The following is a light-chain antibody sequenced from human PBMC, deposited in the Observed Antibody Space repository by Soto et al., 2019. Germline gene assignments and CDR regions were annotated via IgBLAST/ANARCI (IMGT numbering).Light chain of an antibody. CDR3: QQYDSSLIT. J-gene: IGKJ5*01. CDR2: LAA. Sequence: EIVLTQSPDTLSLSPGERATLSCRASQSIGGNYLAWYQQKPGQAPRLLIFLAAGRATGIPDRFSGSGSGTDFTLTISKLEPEDFAMYYCQQYDSSLITFGQGTRLEIK. V-gene: IGKV3-20*01. CDR1: QSIGGNY.